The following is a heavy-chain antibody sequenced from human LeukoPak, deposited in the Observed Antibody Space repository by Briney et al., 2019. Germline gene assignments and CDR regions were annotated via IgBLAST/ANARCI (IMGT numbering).Heavy chain of an antibody. J-gene: IGHJ4*02. Sequence: PGGSLRLSCAASGFTFSSYWKSWVRQAPGKGLEWVANINQDGSEKYYVDSVEGRFNISRDNAKNSLYLQMNSLRAEDTALYHCASIYYDSSGYYFDYWGQGTLVTVSS. CDR2: INQDGSEK. CDR1: GFTFSSYW. CDR3: ASIYYDSSGYYFDY. V-gene: IGHV3-7*03. D-gene: IGHD3-22*01.